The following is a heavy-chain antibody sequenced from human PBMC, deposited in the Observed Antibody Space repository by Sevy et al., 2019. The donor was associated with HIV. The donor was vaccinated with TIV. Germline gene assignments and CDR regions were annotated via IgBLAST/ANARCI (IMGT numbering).Heavy chain of an antibody. D-gene: IGHD3-3*01. CDR2: IYYSGTT. CDR3: ARWHDFWSGYYTGYYYGMDV. J-gene: IGHJ6*02. Sequence: SETLSLTCTVSGGSISSGGYYWTWIRQHPGKGLEWIGYIYYSGTTYYNPSLKSRVTISVDTSKNQFSLKLSSVTAAXXXVYYCARWHDFWSGYYTGYYYGMDVWGQGTTVTVSS. CDR1: GGSISSGGYY. V-gene: IGHV4-31*03.